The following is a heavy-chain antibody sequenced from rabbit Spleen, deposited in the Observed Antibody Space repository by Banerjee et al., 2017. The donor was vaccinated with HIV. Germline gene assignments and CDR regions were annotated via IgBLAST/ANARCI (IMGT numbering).Heavy chain of an antibody. J-gene: IGHJ4*01. Sequence: QEQLVESGGGLVKPGASLTLTCKASGFPFSNKAVMCWVRQAPGKGLEWIACINVATGKPVYATWAKGRFTISRTSSTTVTLQLTSLTAADTATYFCARDTADNPGYPYGALSLWGQGTLVTVS. V-gene: IGHV1S45*01. CDR1: GFPFSNKAV. CDR3: ARDTADNPGYPYGALSL. CDR2: INVATGKP. D-gene: IGHD6-1*01.